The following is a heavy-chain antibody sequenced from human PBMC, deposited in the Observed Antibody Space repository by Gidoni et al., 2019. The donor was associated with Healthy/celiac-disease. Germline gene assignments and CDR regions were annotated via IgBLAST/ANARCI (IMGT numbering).Heavy chain of an antibody. V-gene: IGHV3-30-3*01. CDR1: GFTFSSYA. CDR3: ARDYYFDY. J-gene: IGHJ4*02. Sequence: QVQLVESGGGVVQPGRSLRLPWAASGFTFSSYAMHWVRQAPGKGLEWVAVISYDGSNKYYADSVKGRFTISRDNSKNTLYLQMNSLRAEDTAVYYCARDYYFDYWGQGTLVTVSS. CDR2: ISYDGSNK.